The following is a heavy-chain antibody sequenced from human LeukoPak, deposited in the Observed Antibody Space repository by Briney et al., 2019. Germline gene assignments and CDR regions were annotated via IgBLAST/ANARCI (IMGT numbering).Heavy chain of an antibody. CDR1: GFTVSSNY. CDR2: IYAGGST. CDR3: ARDPSLFTSGWIDY. D-gene: IGHD6-19*01. V-gene: IGHV3-53*01. Sequence: GGSLGLSCAASGFTVSSNYMNWVRQAPGKGLEWVSVIYAGGSTYYADSVKGRFTISRDNSKNTLYLQMNSLRPEDTAFYYCARDPSLFTSGWIDYWGQGTLVTVSS. J-gene: IGHJ4*02.